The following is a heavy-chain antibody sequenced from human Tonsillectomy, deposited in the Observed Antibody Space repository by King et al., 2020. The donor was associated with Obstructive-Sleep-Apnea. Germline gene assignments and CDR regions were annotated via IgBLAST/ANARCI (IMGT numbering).Heavy chain of an antibody. D-gene: IGHD5-12*01. J-gene: IGHJ4*02. Sequence: VQLVQSGAEVKKPGASVKVSCTASGYTFIRFGLTWVRQAPGQGLEWMGWITSYHGNTDYAQRLQGRVSMTTDTSTNTAFMELRSLRSDDTAIYYCARPFPPNSGHDEGGFDYWGQGTLVTVSS. CDR3: ARPFPPNSGHDEGGFDY. CDR1: GYTFIRFG. CDR2: ITSYHGNT. V-gene: IGHV1-18*01.